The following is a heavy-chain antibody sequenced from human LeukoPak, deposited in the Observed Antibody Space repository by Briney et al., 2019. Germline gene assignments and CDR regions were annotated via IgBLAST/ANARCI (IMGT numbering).Heavy chain of an antibody. CDR2: IYYSGST. V-gene: IGHV4-59*01. CDR1: GGSISSYY. Sequence: SETLSLTCTVSGGSISSYYWSWIQQPPGKGLEWIGYIYYSGSTNYNPSLKCRVTISVDTSKNQFSLKLSSVTAADTAVYYCAREGDSDWFDPWGQGTLVTVSS. J-gene: IGHJ5*02. CDR3: AREGDSDWFDP. D-gene: IGHD3-16*01.